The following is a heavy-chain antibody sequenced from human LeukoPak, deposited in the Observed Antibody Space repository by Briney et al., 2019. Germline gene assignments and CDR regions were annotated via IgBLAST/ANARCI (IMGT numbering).Heavy chain of an antibody. D-gene: IGHD3-10*01. J-gene: IGHJ4*02. CDR1: GFTFSSYA. CDR3: AGGYGSGSYYSPY. Sequence: PGGSLRLSCAASGFTFSSYAMSWVRQAPGKGLEGVSAISGSGGSTYYADSVKGRFTISRDNSKNTLYLQMNSLRAEDTAVYYCAGGYGSGSYYSPYWGQGTLVTVSS. CDR2: ISGSGGST. V-gene: IGHV3-23*01.